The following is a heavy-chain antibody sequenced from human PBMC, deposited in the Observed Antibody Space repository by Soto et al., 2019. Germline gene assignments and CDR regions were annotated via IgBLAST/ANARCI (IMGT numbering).Heavy chain of an antibody. CDR3: VRHYSTSEFDP. J-gene: IGHJ5*02. CDR1: GFMFTTYW. D-gene: IGHD6-6*01. CDR2: IDPTDSYT. Sequence: GESRKVSGNGSGFMFTTYWISWGRQMPGKGLEWMGRIDPTDSYTDYSPSFQGHITMSADKSISTAYLQWSSLKASDTAMYFCVRHYSTSEFDPWGQGTLVTVSS. V-gene: IGHV5-10-1*01.